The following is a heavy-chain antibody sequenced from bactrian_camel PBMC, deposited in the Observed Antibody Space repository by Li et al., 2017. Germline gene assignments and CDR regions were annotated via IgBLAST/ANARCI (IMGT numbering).Heavy chain of an antibody. J-gene: IGHJ4*01. Sequence: HVQLVESGGNSVDAGGSLTLSCAASGFAFNTWCMGWFRQAPGEERKGIASLDGDGTTAYADPVKGRFVISKDNAKNTLTLQMDNLKQEDTAMYYCAAVRLGGNCGDLQPDFARRANFEGQGTQVTVS. CDR2: LDGDGTT. CDR1: GFAFNTWC. V-gene: IGHV3S55*01. D-gene: IGHD5*01.